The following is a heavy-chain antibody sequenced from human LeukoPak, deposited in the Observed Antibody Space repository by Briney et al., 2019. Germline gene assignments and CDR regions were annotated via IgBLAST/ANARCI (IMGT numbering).Heavy chain of an antibody. CDR3: AKTGFQWGDYFYYMDV. CDR2: INPDDGST. CDR1: GFTFRKYW. Sequence: GGSLRLSCTASGFTFRKYWLHWVRQAPGKGLVWVSRINPDDGSTSYADSVKGRFTISRDSAKSTLYLQMNSLRAEDTAVYYCAKTGFQWGDYFYYMDVWGKGTTVTVSS. J-gene: IGHJ6*03. D-gene: IGHD1-14*01. V-gene: IGHV3-74*01.